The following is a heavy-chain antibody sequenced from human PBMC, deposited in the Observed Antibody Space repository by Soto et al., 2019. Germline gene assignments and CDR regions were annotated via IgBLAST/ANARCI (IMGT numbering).Heavy chain of an antibody. CDR3: ARGETPGNY. CDR2: TSAYNGKT. Sequence: ASVKVSCKTSGYAFTNYGISWVRQDPGQGLEWMGWTSAYNGKTDYAQKLQGRVTMTTNTSTSTAYMELRSLTSDAKAVYFCARGETPGNYWGQGTLVNVSS. J-gene: IGHJ4*02. CDR1: GYAFTNYG. V-gene: IGHV1-18*01.